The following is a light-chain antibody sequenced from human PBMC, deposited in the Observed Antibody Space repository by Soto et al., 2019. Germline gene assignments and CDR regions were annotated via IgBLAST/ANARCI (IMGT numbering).Light chain of an antibody. V-gene: IGKV3D-20*02. CDR2: GAS. CDR1: QSVSSSY. CDR3: QQRSNWPPLT. Sequence: EIVLTQSPGTLSLSPGDRATLSCRASQSVSSSYLAWYQQKPGQAPRLLIYGASSRATGIPDRFSGSGSGTDFTLTISSLEPEDSAVYYCQQRSNWPPLTFGGGTKVDI. J-gene: IGKJ4*01.